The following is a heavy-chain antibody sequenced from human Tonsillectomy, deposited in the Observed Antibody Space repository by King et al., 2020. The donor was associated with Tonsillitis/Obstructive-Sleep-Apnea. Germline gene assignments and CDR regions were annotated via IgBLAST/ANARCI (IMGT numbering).Heavy chain of an antibody. J-gene: IGHJ3*02. D-gene: IGHD2-15*01. CDR3: ARDHYGIVVVVAAARFDAFDI. CDR2: TYYRSKWYN. CDR1: GDSVSSNSAA. V-gene: IGHV6-1*01. Sequence: VQLQESGPGLVKPSQTLSLTCAISGDSVSSNSAAWNWNRQSPSRGLEWLGRTYYRSKWYNDYAVFLKSRITINPDTSKNPFSLQLNSVTPEDTAVYYCARDHYGIVVVVAAARFDAFDIWGQGTMVTVSS.